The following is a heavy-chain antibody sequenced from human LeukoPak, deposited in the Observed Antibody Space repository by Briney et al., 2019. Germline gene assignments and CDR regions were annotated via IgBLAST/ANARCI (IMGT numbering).Heavy chain of an antibody. D-gene: IGHD5-12*01. CDR3: ARARGVATIRYMDV. J-gene: IGHJ6*03. V-gene: IGHV4-39*01. CDR2: IYYSGST. Sequence: SETLSLTCTVSGGSISSSSYYWGWIRQPPGKGLEWIGSIYYSGSTYYNPSLKSRVTISVDTSKNQFSLKLSSVTAADTAVYYCARARGVATIRYMDVWGKGTTVTISS. CDR1: GGSISSSSYY.